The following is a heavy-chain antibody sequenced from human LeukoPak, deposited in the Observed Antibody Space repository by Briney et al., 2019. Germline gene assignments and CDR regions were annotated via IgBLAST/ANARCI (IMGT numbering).Heavy chain of an antibody. Sequence: SETLSLTCTVSGGSISSYYWSWIRQPPXKXLXWIGYIYYSGSTNYNPSLKSRVTISVDTSKNQFSLKLSPVTAADTAVYYCARGGYSSSASDYWGQGTLVTVSS. CDR2: IYYSGST. J-gene: IGHJ4*02. CDR1: GGSISSYY. V-gene: IGHV4-59*12. CDR3: ARGGYSSSASDY. D-gene: IGHD6-13*01.